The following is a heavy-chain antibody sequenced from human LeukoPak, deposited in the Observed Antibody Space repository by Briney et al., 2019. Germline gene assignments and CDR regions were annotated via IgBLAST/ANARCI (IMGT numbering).Heavy chain of an antibody. V-gene: IGHV4-4*07. CDR3: ARVAIDSSGYYDQYYFDY. CDR1: GGSISSYY. D-gene: IGHD3-22*01. J-gene: IGHJ4*02. CDR2: IYTSGST. Sequence: SETLSLTCTVSGGSISSYYWSWIRQPAGKGLEWIGRIYTSGSTNYNPSLKSRVTMSVDTSKNQFSLKLSSVTAADTAVYYCARVAIDSSGYYDQYYFDYWGQGTLVTVSS.